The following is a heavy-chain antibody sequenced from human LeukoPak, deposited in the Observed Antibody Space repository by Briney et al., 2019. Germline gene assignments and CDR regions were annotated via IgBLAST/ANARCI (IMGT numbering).Heavy chain of an antibody. J-gene: IGHJ3*02. Sequence: GGSLRLSCAASGFTFSSYEMNWVRQAPGKGLEWVSYISSSGSTIYYADSVKGRFTISRDNAKNSLHLQMNSLRAEDTAVYYCARNIAVRSDAFDIWGQGTMVTVSS. CDR3: ARNIAVRSDAFDI. D-gene: IGHD6-6*01. V-gene: IGHV3-48*03. CDR1: GFTFSSYE. CDR2: ISSSGSTI.